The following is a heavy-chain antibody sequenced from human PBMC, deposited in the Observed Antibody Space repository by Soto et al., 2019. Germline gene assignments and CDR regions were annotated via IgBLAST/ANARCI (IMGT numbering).Heavy chain of an antibody. J-gene: IGHJ6*02. V-gene: IGHV4-61*01. CDR1: GGSVSSDNYY. CDR3: AGDRKVAARDYFYYYGLDV. Sequence: PSETLSLTCTVSGGSVSSDNYYWSWIRQPPGKGLEWTGYVYYSGTTNYNPYLKSRVTISVDTSKNQFSLKLTSVTAADTAVFYCAGDRKVAARDYFYYYGLDVWGQGTTVTVS. D-gene: IGHD6-6*01. CDR2: VYYSGTT.